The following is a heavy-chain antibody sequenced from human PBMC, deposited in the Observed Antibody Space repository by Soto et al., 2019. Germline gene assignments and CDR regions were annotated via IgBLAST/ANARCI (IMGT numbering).Heavy chain of an antibody. D-gene: IGHD2-2*01. J-gene: IGHJ5*02. CDR3: AREDCSSTSCPSGDWFDP. V-gene: IGHV3-7*01. CDR2: IKQDGSEK. Sequence: GGSLRLSCAASGFTFSSYWMSWVRQAPGKGLEWVANIKQDGSEKYYVDSVKGRFTISRDNTKNSLYLQMNSLRAEDTAVYYCAREDCSSTSCPSGDWFDPWGQGTLVTVSS. CDR1: GFTFSSYW.